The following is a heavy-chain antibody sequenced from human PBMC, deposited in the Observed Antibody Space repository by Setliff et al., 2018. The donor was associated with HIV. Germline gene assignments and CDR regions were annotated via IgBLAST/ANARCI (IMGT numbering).Heavy chain of an antibody. CDR3: ARDLSYDYDRSSDTFDY. CDR1: GFIFSNYW. V-gene: IGHV3-23*01. CDR2: ISGGGGST. J-gene: IGHJ4*02. Sequence: GGSLRLSCAASGFIFSNYWMHWVRQAPGKGLVWVSAISGGGGSTYYADSVKGRFTISRDNSKNTLYLQMNSLRVEDTAVYYCARDLSYDYDRSSDTFDYWGQGTLVTVSS. D-gene: IGHD3-22*01.